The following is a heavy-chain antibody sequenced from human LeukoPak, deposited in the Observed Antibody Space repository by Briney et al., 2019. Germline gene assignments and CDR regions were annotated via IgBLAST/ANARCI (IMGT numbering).Heavy chain of an antibody. J-gene: IGHJ4*02. CDR3: ALMVYAFEGVY. V-gene: IGHV4-34*01. D-gene: IGHD2-8*01. Sequence: PSETLSLTCAVYGGSFSGYYWSWIRQPPGKGLEWIGEINHSGSTNYNPSLKSRVTISVDTSKNQFSLKLSSVTAADTAVYYCALMVYAFEGVYWGQGTLVTVSS. CDR1: GGSFSGYY. CDR2: INHSGST.